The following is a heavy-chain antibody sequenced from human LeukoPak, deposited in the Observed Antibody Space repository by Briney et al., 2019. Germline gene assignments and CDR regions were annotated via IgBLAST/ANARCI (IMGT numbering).Heavy chain of an antibody. Sequence: GASVKVSCKASGGTFSSYAISWVRQAPGQGLEWMGGIIPIFGTANYAQKFQGRVTITADESTSTAYMELSSLRSEDTAVYYCAGAITMVRGVLTDGMDVWGQGTTVTVSS. CDR2: IIPIFGTA. D-gene: IGHD3-10*01. V-gene: IGHV1-69*01. CDR3: AGAITMVRGVLTDGMDV. J-gene: IGHJ6*02. CDR1: GGTFSSYA.